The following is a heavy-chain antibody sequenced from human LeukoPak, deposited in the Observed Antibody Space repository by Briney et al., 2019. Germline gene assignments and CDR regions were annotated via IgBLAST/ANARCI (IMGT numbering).Heavy chain of an antibody. D-gene: IGHD6-6*01. CDR3: ARSRKQLVDY. J-gene: IGHJ4*02. V-gene: IGHV4-31*03. CDR1: GGSISSGGYY. CDR2: IYYSGST. Sequence: SETLSVTCTVSGGSISSGGYYWSWIHQHPGKGLEWIGYIYYSGSTYYNPSLKSRVTISVDTSKNQFSLKLSSVTAADTAVYYCARSRKQLVDYWGQGTLVTVSS.